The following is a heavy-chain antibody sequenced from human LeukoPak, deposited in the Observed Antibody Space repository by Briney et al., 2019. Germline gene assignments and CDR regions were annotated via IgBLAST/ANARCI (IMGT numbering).Heavy chain of an antibody. CDR2: INPNSGGT. D-gene: IGHD6-13*01. CDR1: GYTFTGYY. CDR3: ARDSDEQQLPSPTDY. J-gene: IGHJ4*02. Sequence: ASVKVSCKASGYTFTGYYMHWVRQAPGQGLEWMGWINPNSGGTNCARKFQGRVTMTRDTSISTAYMELSRLRSDDTAVYYCARDSDEQQLPSPTDYWGQGTLVTVSS. V-gene: IGHV1-2*02.